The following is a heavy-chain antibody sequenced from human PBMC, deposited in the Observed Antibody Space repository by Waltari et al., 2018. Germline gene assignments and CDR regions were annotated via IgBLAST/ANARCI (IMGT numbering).Heavy chain of an antibody. CDR2: ITSERTYI. D-gene: IGHD6-13*01. Sequence: EVQLVESGGGLVKPGGSLRLFCAGSGVTFSGYCMNWVRPAPGKGLEGGGEITSERTYIFYAGSVKGRFTISRDNAENSLYLQMNSLIAEDTALYYCVRSLAAGSRYGLDVWGQGTTVSVSS. V-gene: IGHV3-21*05. CDR3: VRSLAAGSRYGLDV. J-gene: IGHJ6*02. CDR1: GVTFSGYC.